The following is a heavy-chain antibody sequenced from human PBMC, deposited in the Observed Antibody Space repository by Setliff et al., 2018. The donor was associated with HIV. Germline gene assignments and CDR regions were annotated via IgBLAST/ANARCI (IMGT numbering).Heavy chain of an antibody. V-gene: IGHV3-48*01. D-gene: IGHD6-19*01. J-gene: IGHJ4*02. CDR3: ARGSYGSVLL. CDR1: GFTFSSYS. CDR2: ISSSSSTI. Sequence: GGSLRLSCAASGFTFSSYSMNWVRQAPGKGLEWVSYISSSSSTIYYADSVKGRFTISRDNAKNSLYLQMNSLRAEDTAVYYCARGSYGSVLLWGQGTLVTVSS.